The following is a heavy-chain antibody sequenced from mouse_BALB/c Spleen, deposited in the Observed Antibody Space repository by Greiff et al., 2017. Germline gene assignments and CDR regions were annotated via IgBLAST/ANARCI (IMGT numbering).Heavy chain of an antibody. CDR1: GFTFSSYA. V-gene: IGHV5-6-5*01. Sequence: EVKLMESGGGLVKPGGSLKLSCAASGFTFSSYAMSWVRQTPEKRLEWVASISSGGSTYYPDSVKGRFTISRDNARNILYLQMSSLRSEDTAMYYCARGSYYYGSYFDYWGQGTTLTVSS. CDR2: ISSGGST. J-gene: IGHJ2*01. D-gene: IGHD1-1*01. CDR3: ARGSYYYGSYFDY.